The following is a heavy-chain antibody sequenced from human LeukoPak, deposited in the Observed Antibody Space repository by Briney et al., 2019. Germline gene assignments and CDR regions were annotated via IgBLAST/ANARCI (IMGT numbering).Heavy chain of an antibody. CDR3: AKENWNYGYYYYYYGMDV. Sequence: GGSLRLSCAASGFTFSSYGMHWVRQAPGKGLEWVAVIWYDGSNKYYADSVKGRFTISRDNSKNTLYLQMNSLRAEDTAVYYCAKENWNYGYYYYYYGMDVWGQGTTVTVSS. V-gene: IGHV3-30*02. J-gene: IGHJ6*02. CDR1: GFTFSSYG. D-gene: IGHD1-7*01. CDR2: IWYDGSNK.